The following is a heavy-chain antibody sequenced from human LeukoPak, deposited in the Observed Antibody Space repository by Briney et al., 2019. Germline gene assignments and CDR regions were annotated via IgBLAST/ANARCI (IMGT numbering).Heavy chain of an antibody. CDR1: GFTFSSYG. V-gene: IGHV3-30*02. D-gene: IGHD6-6*01. Sequence: GGSLRLSCAASGFTFSSYGMHWVRQAPGKGLEWVAFIRYDGSNKYYADSVKGRFTISRDNSKNTLYLQMNSLRAEDTAVYYCARHFFLGRSLEYSSSSGLDYWGQGTLVTVSS. CDR3: ARHFFLGRSLEYSSSSGLDY. CDR2: IRYDGSNK. J-gene: IGHJ4*02.